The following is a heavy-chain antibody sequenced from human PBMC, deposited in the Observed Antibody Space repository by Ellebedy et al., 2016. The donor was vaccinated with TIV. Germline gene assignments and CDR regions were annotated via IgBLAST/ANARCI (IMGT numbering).Heavy chain of an antibody. CDR3: AGDLDV. D-gene: IGHD3-3*01. CDR1: GFIFNSHG. CDR2: ISSHGMTT. V-gene: IGHV3-30*03. Sequence: PGGSLRLSCAASGFIFNSHGMHWVRQAPGKGLEWVAVISSHGMTTYYADSVKGRFTISRDNAESILYLQMNSLRVEDTAMYYCAGDLDVWGQGILVTVSS. J-gene: IGHJ4*02.